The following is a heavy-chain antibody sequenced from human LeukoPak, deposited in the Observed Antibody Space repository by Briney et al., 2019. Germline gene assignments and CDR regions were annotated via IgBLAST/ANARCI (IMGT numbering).Heavy chain of an antibody. CDR1: GVTFSSYG. CDR2: ISYDGSNK. V-gene: IGHV3-30*18. CDR3: AKDPYFDY. Sequence: PGGSLRLSCAASGVTFSSYGMHWVRQAPGKGLEWVAVISYDGSNKYYADSVKGRFTISRDNSKNTLYLQMNSLRAEDTAVYYCAKDPYFDYWGQGTLVTVSS. J-gene: IGHJ4*02.